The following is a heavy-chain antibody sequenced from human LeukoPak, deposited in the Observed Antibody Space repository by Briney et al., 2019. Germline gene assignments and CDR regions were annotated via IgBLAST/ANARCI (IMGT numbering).Heavy chain of an antibody. CDR3: AKGCRIAVAGSFDY. J-gene: IGHJ4*02. CDR2: IKQEGTDK. D-gene: IGHD6-19*01. CDR1: GFPFTTYW. V-gene: IGHV3-7*01. Sequence: GGTLRLSCAASGFPFTTYWMSWVRQAPGRGLVWVANIKQEGTDKYYVDSVKGRFTISRDNAKNSLYLQKNSLRVEDTAVYYCAKGCRIAVAGSFDYWGQGTLVTVSS.